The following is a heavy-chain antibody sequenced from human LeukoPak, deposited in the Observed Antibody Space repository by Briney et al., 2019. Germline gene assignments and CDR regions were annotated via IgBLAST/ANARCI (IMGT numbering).Heavy chain of an antibody. CDR2: ISYDGSNK. CDR1: GFTFSSYG. CDR3: AKTGDDGVYFDY. Sequence: GRSLRLSCAASGFTFSSYGMHWVRQAPGKGLEWVAVISYDGSNKYYADSVKGRFTISRDNSKNTLHLQMNSLRAEDTAVYYCAKTGDDGVYFDYWGQGTLVTVSS. D-gene: IGHD7-27*01. V-gene: IGHV3-30*18. J-gene: IGHJ4*02.